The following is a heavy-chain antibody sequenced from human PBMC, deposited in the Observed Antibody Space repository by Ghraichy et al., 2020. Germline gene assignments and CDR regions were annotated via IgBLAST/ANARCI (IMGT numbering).Heavy chain of an antibody. CDR3: ARGATRITAFGVVHFDY. CDR1: GFTFSTNS. Sequence: GGSLRLSCAASGFTFSTNSMNWVRQAPGKGLEWVSYVSTSGNTIKYAESVKGRFTVSRDIGKNSLYLEMSSLRDDDTAVYYCARGATRITAFGVVHFDYWGQGTLVTVSS. J-gene: IGHJ4*02. CDR2: VSTSGNTI. V-gene: IGHV3-48*02. D-gene: IGHD3-3*01.